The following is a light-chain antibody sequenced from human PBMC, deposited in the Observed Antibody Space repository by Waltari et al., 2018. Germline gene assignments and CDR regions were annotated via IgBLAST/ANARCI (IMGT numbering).Light chain of an antibody. CDR1: QSLVHSDGNTY. V-gene: IGKV2-30*02. J-gene: IGKJ4*01. CDR2: KVS. CDR3: MRATRWPALT. Sequence: DVVMTQSPLSLPVTLGPPAPISCSSSQSLVHSDGNTYLNWFHQRPGQSPRRLIYKVSNRDSGVPDRFSGSGSGTEFTLKISRVEAEDVGVYYCMRATRWPALTFGGGTKVEIK.